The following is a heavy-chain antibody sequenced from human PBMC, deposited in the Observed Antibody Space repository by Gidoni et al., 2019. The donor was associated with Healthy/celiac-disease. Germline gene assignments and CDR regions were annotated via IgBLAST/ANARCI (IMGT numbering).Heavy chain of an antibody. Sequence: QVQLVQSGAEVKKPGASVTVSCKASGYTFTRYYMHWVRQAPGQGLEWMGIINPSGGSTRYAQKFQGRVTMTRDTSTSTVYMELSSLRSEDTAVYYCARDGGGSYVYYYYYMDVWGKGTTVTVSS. V-gene: IGHV1-46*01. D-gene: IGHD1-26*01. CDR2: INPSGGST. J-gene: IGHJ6*03. CDR3: ARDGGGSYVYYYYYMDV. CDR1: GYTFTRYY.